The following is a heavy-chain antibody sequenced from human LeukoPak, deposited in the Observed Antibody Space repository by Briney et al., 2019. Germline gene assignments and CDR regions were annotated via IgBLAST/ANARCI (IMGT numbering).Heavy chain of an antibody. V-gene: IGHV4-4*02. D-gene: IGHD2-2*02. J-gene: IGHJ6*02. CDR3: ATAPILRGEGGEHYKYGMDV. CDR2: IYHNGTP. Sequence: KPSETLSLTCAVSVGSISSGNWWSWVRQSPGKGLEWIGEIYHNGTPNYSPSLKSRVTISADTFKNHFSLKLTSVTAADTAVYYCATAPILRGEGGEHYKYGMDVWGRGTTVIVSS. CDR1: VGSISSGNW.